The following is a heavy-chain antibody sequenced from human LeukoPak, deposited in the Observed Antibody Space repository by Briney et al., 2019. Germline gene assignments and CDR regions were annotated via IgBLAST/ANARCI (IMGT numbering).Heavy chain of an antibody. CDR3: ARERLDYGGSPVDY. CDR1: GYSISSGYY. J-gene: IGHJ4*02. V-gene: IGHV4-38-2*02. D-gene: IGHD4-17*01. CDR2: IYHSGST. Sequence: PSETLSLTCTVSGYSISSGYYWGWIRQPPGKGLEWIGSIYHSGSTYYNPSLKSRVTISVDTSKNQFSLKLSSVTAADTAVYYCARERLDYGGSPVDYWGQGTLVTVSS.